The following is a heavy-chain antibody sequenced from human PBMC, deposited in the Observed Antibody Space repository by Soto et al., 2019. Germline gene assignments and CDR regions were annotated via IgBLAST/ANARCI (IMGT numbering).Heavy chain of an antibody. CDR2: IYYSGST. CDR3: ARGRIQLWSNWFDP. V-gene: IGHV4-31*03. D-gene: IGHD5-18*01. Sequence: PSATLSLTCTVSGGSISSGGYYWSWIRQHPGKGLEWIGYIYYSGSTYYNPSLKSRVTISVDTSKNQFSLKLSSVTAADTAVYYCARGRIQLWSNWFDPWGQGTLVTVSS. J-gene: IGHJ5*02. CDR1: GGSISSGGYY.